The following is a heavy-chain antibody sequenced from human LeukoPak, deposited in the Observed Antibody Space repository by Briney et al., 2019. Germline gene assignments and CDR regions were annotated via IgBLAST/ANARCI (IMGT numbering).Heavy chain of an antibody. D-gene: IGHD2-2*01. J-gene: IGHJ4*02. V-gene: IGHV1-18*01. Sequence: GASVKVSCKASGYTFTSYGISWVQQAPGQGLEWMGWISAYNSNTNYAQKLQGRVTMTTDTSTSTAYMELRSLRSDDTAVYYCARDLDCSSTSCYDYWGQGTLVTVSS. CDR1: GYTFTSYG. CDR3: ARDLDCSSTSCYDY. CDR2: ISAYNSNT.